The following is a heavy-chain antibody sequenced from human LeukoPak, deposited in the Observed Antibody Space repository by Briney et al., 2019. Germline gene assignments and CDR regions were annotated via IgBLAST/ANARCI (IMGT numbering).Heavy chain of an antibody. CDR2: INHSGST. Sequence: SETLSLTCAVYGGSFSGYYWSWIRQPPGKGLEWIGEINHSGSTNYNPSLKSRVTISVDTSKNQFSLKLSSVTAADTAVYYCARRTNYYGSGSYYWKPFDYWGQGTLVTVSS. V-gene: IGHV4-34*01. CDR3: ARRTNYYGSGSYYWKPFDY. J-gene: IGHJ4*02. D-gene: IGHD3-10*01. CDR1: GGSFSGYY.